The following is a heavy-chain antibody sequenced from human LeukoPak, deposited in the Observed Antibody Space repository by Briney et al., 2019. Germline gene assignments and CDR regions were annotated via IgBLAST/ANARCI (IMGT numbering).Heavy chain of an antibody. CDR2: ISYDGSNK. J-gene: IGHJ4*02. D-gene: IGHD6-19*01. CDR3: AKSITQWPPTWFDY. CDR1: GFTFSSYG. V-gene: IGHV3-30*18. Sequence: GGSLRLSCAASGFTFSSYGMHWVRQAPGKGLEWVAVISYDGSNKYYADSVKGRFTISRDNSKNTLYLQMTSLRAEDTAVYYCAKSITQWPPTWFDYWGQGTLVTVSS.